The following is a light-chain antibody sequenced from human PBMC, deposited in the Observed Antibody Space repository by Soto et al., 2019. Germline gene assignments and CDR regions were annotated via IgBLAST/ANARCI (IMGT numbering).Light chain of an antibody. CDR2: EVT. Sequence: QSVLTQPAAVSGSPGQSITISCTGTSSDVGGYDYVSWYQQHPGTAPRLIIFEVTNRPSGVSNRFSGSKSGNTASLTISGLQAEDEADYYCTSNASSTTQVFGPGPKVTVL. V-gene: IGLV2-14*01. CDR3: TSNASSTTQV. J-gene: IGLJ1*01. CDR1: SSDVGGYDY.